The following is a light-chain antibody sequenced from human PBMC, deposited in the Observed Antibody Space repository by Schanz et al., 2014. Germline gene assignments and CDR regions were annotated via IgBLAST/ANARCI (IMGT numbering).Light chain of an antibody. CDR2: WAT. CDR3: QQYYSLPLT. J-gene: IGKJ4*01. Sequence: DIVMTQSPDSLAVSLGERATIHCKSSQSLLYTSDSKDYLAWYQHKPGQPPKLVIHWATSRESGVPDRFSGSGSGTDFTLTISSLQAEDVAVYYCQQYYSLPLTFGGGTKVVIK. V-gene: IGKV4-1*01. CDR1: QSLLYTSDSKDY.